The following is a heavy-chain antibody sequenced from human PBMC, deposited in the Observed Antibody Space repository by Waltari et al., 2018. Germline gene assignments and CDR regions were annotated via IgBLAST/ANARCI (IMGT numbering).Heavy chain of an antibody. CDR2: ISPIFGTA. CDR3: ARDLLHYYDSSGYYSHY. Sequence: QVQLVQSGAEVKKPGSSVKVSCKASGGTFSSYAISWVRQAPGQGLEWMGRISPIFGTANCAQKFQGRVTTTADKSTSTAYMELSSLRSEDTAVYYCARDLLHYYDSSGYYSHYWGQGTLVTVSS. J-gene: IGHJ4*02. CDR1: GGTFSSYA. V-gene: IGHV1-69*13. D-gene: IGHD3-22*01.